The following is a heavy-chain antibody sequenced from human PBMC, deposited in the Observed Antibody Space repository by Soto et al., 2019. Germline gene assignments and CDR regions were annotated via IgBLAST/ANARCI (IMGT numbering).Heavy chain of an antibody. D-gene: IGHD2-8*01. Sequence: EVQLVESGGGLVKPGGSLRLSCAASGFTFSSYSMNWVRQAPGKGLEWVSSFSSSSSYIYYADSVKGRFTIFRDNAKNSLYLQMNSLRAEDTAVYYCWLYCTNGVVCRGGMDVWGQGTTVTVSS. CDR2: FSSSSSYI. CDR1: GFTFSSYS. J-gene: IGHJ6*02. V-gene: IGHV3-21*01. CDR3: WLYCTNGVVCRGGMDV.